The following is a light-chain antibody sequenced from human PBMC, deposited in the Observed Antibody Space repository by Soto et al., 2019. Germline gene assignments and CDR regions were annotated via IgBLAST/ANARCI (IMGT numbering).Light chain of an antibody. J-gene: IGKJ1*01. CDR3: QQYGSSPPWWT. V-gene: IGKV3-20*01. CDR2: GAS. CDR1: QSVSSSY. Sequence: EIVLTQSPGTLSLSPGERATLSCRASQSVSSSYLAWYQQKPGQAPRLLIYGASSRATGTPDRFSGSGSGTDFTLTISRLEPEDFAVYYCQQYGSSPPWWTFGQGTKVEIK.